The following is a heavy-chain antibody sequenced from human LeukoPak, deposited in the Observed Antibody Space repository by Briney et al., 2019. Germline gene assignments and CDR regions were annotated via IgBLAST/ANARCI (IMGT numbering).Heavy chain of an antibody. CDR3: ATFDSSGYYPNYYFDY. Sequence: PGGSLRLSCAASGFTFSSYAMSWVRQAPGKGLGWVSAISGSGGSTYYADSVKGRFTISRDNSKNTLYLQMNSLRAEDTAVYYCATFDSSGYYPNYYFDYWGQGTLVTVSS. J-gene: IGHJ4*02. CDR2: ISGSGGST. D-gene: IGHD3-22*01. V-gene: IGHV3-23*01. CDR1: GFTFSSYA.